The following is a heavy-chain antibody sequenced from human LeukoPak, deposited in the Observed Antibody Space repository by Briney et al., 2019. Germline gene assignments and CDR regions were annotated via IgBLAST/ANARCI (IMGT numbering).Heavy chain of an antibody. CDR2: INPNSGGT. J-gene: IGHJ4*02. CDR3: ARAYCSGGSCYSDY. Sequence: ASVKVSCKASGYTFTGYYMHWVRQAPGQGLEWMGRINPNSGGTNYAQKFQGRVTMTRDTSISTAYMELSRLRSDDTAVYYCARAYCSGGSCYSDYWGQGTLVTVSP. D-gene: IGHD2-15*01. V-gene: IGHV1-2*06. CDR1: GYTFTGYY.